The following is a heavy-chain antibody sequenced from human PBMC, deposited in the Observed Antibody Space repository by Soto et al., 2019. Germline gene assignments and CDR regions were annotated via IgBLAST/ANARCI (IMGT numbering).Heavy chain of an antibody. J-gene: IGHJ4*02. Sequence: EVQLVESGGGLVQPGGSLRLACAASGFNFRSYWVNWVRQAPGKGLEWVANIKEDGREMYYVDSVKGRFTVSRDNAENSLYLQMNSLGAEDTAVYYCARGTPTPGIDYWGLGTLVTVSS. D-gene: IGHD6-13*01. CDR2: IKEDGREM. V-gene: IGHV3-7*03. CDR3: ARGTPTPGIDY. CDR1: GFNFRSYW.